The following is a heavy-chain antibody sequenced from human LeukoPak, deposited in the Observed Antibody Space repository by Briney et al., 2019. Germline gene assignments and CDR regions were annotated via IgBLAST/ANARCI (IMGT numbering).Heavy chain of an antibody. D-gene: IGHD3-10*01. CDR3: ARDGMGGIKAFDI. V-gene: IGHV3-7*05. J-gene: IGHJ3*02. Sequence: QPGGSLRLSCAASGFTFSRYWMSWVRHAPGRGLESVANIKHDGSQKYYVDSVKGRITISRDNAKNSLYLQMNSLRAEDTAVYYCARDGMGGIKAFDIWGQGTMVTVSS. CDR1: GFTFSRYW. CDR2: IKHDGSQK.